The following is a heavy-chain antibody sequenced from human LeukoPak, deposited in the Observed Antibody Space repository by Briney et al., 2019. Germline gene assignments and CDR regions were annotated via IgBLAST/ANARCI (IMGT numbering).Heavy chain of an antibody. D-gene: IGHD6-19*01. CDR2: INPNSGGT. J-gene: IGHJ4*02. CDR1: RYTFTGYY. CDR3: ATDGAVAGTAYPEY. Sequence: ASVQVSCKASRYTFTGYYIHWVRQAPAQGLDGMGWINPNSGGTKYAQKFQGRVTMTRDTSISTAYMELSSLTSDDTALYYCATDGAVAGTAYPEYWGQGTLVTVSS. V-gene: IGHV1-2*02.